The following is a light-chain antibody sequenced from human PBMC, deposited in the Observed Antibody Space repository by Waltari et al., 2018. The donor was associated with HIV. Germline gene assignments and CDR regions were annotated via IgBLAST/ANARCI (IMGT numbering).Light chain of an antibody. CDR3: CSYAGSGDV. CDR1: SSELGVFNL. J-gene: IGLJ1*01. CDR2: EVR. V-gene: IGLV2-23*02. Sequence: CALTPLASVSGSPGQSNTISCTRTSSELGVFNLFPWYQQHPSKAPTLMIYEVRQRPSGVSNRFSGSKSGNTASLTISGLQAEDEADYYCCSYAGSGDVFGTGTKVTVL.